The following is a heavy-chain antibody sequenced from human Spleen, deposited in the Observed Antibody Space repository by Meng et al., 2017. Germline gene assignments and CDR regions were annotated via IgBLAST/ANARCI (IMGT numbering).Heavy chain of an antibody. V-gene: IGHV7-4-1*02. CDR3: TRDGYLDCASTSCFDY. CDR1: GFPLSRFA. J-gene: IGHJ4*02. CDR2: VNSVTGHP. D-gene: IGHD2-2*01. Sequence: QVQLVQSGSELKKPGASVMVSCKTSGFPLSRFAMNWVRQAPGQGLQWMGWVNSVTGHPSYAQGFRGRLVLSLDTSASTTYLQINNLKPDDTAVYYCTRDGYLDCASTSCFDYWGQGTLVTVSS.